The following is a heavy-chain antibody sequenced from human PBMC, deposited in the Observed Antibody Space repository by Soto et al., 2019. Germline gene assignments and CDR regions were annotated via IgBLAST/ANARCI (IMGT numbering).Heavy chain of an antibody. CDR1: GGTFSSYA. V-gene: IGHV1-69*13. CDR3: ARDPAPLSSIAARPYNWFDP. D-gene: IGHD6-6*01. J-gene: IGHJ5*02. Sequence: SVQVSCKASGGTFSSYAISWVRQAPGQGLEWMGGIIPIFGTANYAQKFQGRVTITADESTSTAYMELSSLRSEDTAVYYCARDPAPLSSIAARPYNWFDPWGQGTLVTVSS. CDR2: IIPIFGTA.